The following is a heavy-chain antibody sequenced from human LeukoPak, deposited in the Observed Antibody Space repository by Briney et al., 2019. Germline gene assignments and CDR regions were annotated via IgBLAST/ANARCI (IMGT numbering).Heavy chain of an antibody. CDR3: ARDKWELVL. V-gene: IGHV3-7*01. CDR1: GFTFSDYY. Sequence: GGSLRLSCAASGFTFSDYYMSWIRQAPGKGLEWVANIKQDGSEKYYVDSVKGRFTISRDNAKNSLYLQMNSLRAEDTAVYYCARDKWELVLWGQGTLVTVSS. J-gene: IGHJ4*02. D-gene: IGHD1-26*01. CDR2: IKQDGSEK.